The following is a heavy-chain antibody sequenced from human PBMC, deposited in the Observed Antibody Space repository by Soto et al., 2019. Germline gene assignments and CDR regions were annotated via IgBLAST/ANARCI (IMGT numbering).Heavy chain of an antibody. CDR1: GDSIRNLY. CDR3: ARAGITMVRGYYFDY. D-gene: IGHD3-10*01. J-gene: IGHJ4*02. CDR2: IYYSGST. V-gene: IGHV4-59*11. Sequence: SETLSLTCSVSGDSIRNLYWSWIRQPLGKGLEWIGYIYYSGSTNYNPSLKSRVTISVDTSKNQFSLKLSSVTAADTAVYYCARAGITMVRGYYFDYWGQGTLVTVSS.